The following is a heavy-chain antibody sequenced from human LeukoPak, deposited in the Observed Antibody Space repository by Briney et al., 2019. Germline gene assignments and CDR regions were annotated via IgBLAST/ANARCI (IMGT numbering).Heavy chain of an antibody. V-gene: IGHV1-8*02. D-gene: IGHD3-10*01. CDR2: MNPNSGNT. CDR1: GYTFTGYY. J-gene: IGHJ5*02. CDR3: ARGFFGELSPEAGWFDP. Sequence: VASVRVSCKASGYTFTGYYMHWVRQATGQGLEWMGWMNPNSGNTGYAQKFQGIVTMTRNTSISTAYMELSSLRSEDTAVYYCARGFFGELSPEAGWFDPWGQGTLVTVSS.